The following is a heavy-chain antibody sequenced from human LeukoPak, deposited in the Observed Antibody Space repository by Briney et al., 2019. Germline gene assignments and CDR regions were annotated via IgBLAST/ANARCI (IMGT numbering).Heavy chain of an antibody. CDR2: IYTSGST. CDR3: ARGSGRTYYYYYYMDV. CDR1: GGSISSYY. D-gene: IGHD3-3*01. Sequence: SETLSLTCTVSGGSISSYYWSWIWQPAGKGLEWIGRIYTSGSTNYNPSLKSRVTISVDKSKNQFSLKLSSVTAADTAVYYCARGSGRTYYYYYYMDVWGKGTTVTVSS. V-gene: IGHV4-4*07. J-gene: IGHJ6*03.